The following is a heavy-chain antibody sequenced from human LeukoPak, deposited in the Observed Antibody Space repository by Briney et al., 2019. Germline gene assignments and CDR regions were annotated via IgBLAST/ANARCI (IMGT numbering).Heavy chain of an antibody. V-gene: IGHV3-30*02. CDR3: AKDPDDYGGNSKFAY. Sequence: GGSLRLSCAASGFTFSSYGMHWVRQAPGKGLEWVAFIRYDGSNKYYADSVKGRFTISRDNSKNTLYLQMNSLRAEDTAVYYCAKDPDDYGGNSKFAYWGQGTLVTVSS. CDR2: IRYDGSNK. D-gene: IGHD4-23*01. J-gene: IGHJ4*02. CDR1: GFTFSSYG.